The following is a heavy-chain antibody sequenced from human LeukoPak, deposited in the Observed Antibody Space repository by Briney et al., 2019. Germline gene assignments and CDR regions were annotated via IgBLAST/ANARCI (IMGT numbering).Heavy chain of an antibody. V-gene: IGHV3-11*03. D-gene: IGHD3-10*01. CDR3: ARYGDDGSGSPNFDY. CDR2: ISSSSSYT. CDR1: GFTFSDYY. Sequence: GGSLRLSCAASGFTFSDYYMSWIRQAPGKGLEWVSYISSSSSYTNYADSVKGRFTTSRDNAKNSLYLQMNSLRAEDTAVYYCARYGDDGSGSPNFDYWGQGTLVTVSS. J-gene: IGHJ4*02.